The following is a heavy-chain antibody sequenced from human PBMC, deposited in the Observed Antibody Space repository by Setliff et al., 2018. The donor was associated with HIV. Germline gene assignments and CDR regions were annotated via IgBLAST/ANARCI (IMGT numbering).Heavy chain of an antibody. CDR1: GYSISSGYY. CDR2: IYQNGIT. D-gene: IGHD4-17*01. Sequence: PETLSLTCGVSGYSISSGYYWGWIRQPPGKGLEWIGSIYQNGITYYNPSLKSRVTISVDTSQNQFSLKLSSVTAADTAIYYCARRIYGNNPYFDYWSQGTLVTVSS. CDR3: ARRIYGNNPYFDY. J-gene: IGHJ4*02. V-gene: IGHV4-38-2*01.